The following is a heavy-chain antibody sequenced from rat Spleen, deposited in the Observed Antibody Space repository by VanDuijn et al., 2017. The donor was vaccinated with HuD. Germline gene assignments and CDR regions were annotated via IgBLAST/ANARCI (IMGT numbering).Heavy chain of an antibody. CDR1: GFSLSNYG. Sequence: QVQLKESGPGLVKPSLTLSLTCTVSGFSLSNYGVFWVRQPPGKGLEWMGVIWGNGNANYNSALKSRLSINRDTSKSQDVLKMNSLNAEDTAIYFCTRSSRPNWCAYWGQGTLVTVSS. V-gene: IGHV2-13*01. CDR2: IWGNGNA. CDR3: TRSSRPNWCAY. J-gene: IGHJ3*01. D-gene: IGHD1-2*01.